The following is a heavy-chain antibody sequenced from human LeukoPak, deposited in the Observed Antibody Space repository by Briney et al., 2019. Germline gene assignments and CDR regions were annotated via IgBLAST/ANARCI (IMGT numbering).Heavy chain of an antibody. J-gene: IGHJ3*02. Sequence: SETLSLTCTVSGGSISSYYWSWIRQPPGKGLEWIGYIYYSGSTNYNPSLKSRVTISVDTSKNQFSLKLSSVTAADTAVYYCARDRGYYAPYDAFDIWGQGTMVTVSS. CDR3: ARDRGYYAPYDAFDI. CDR1: GGSISSYY. V-gene: IGHV4-59*01. CDR2: IYYSGST. D-gene: IGHD3-10*01.